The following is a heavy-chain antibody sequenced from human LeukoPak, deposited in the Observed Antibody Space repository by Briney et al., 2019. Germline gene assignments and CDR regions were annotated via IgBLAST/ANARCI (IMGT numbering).Heavy chain of an antibody. V-gene: IGHV4-39*07. Sequence: SETLSLTCTVSGGSITNTNYYWAWIRQPPGEGLEWIGSVYHSGITYYTPSLKSRVSISVDTSKNQFSLKVTSVTAADTAVYFCAREWQYQFDYWGQGSLVTVSS. J-gene: IGHJ4*02. CDR2: VYHSGIT. D-gene: IGHD4-11*01. CDR1: GGSITNTNYY. CDR3: AREWQYQFDY.